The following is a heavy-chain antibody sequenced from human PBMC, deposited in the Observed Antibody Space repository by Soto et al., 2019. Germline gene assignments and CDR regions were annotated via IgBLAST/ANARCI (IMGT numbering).Heavy chain of an antibody. CDR3: ARDIVVVVATSYYGMVV. Sequence: EVQLVESGGGLVQPGGSLRLSCAASGFTFSSYWMHWVRQVPGKGLVWVSRINSDGSSTTYADSVRGRFTISRDNAKNTLYLQMHRLRAEDTAVYYCARDIVVVVATSYYGMVVWGQDTTVTVSS. J-gene: IGHJ6*02. V-gene: IGHV3-74*01. D-gene: IGHD2-15*01. CDR1: GFTFSSYW. CDR2: INSDGSST.